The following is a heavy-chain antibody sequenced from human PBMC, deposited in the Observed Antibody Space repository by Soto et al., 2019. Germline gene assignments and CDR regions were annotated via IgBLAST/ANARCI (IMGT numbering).Heavy chain of an antibody. Sequence: GGSLRLSCAASGFTLSNYWMSWVRQAPGKGLEWVANIKQDGSEKNYVDSVKGRFTISRDNAENSLYLQMNSLRVEDTAVYYCARGGDTSGWFRADLWGQGTLVTVSS. D-gene: IGHD6-19*01. V-gene: IGHV3-7*01. CDR1: GFTLSNYW. J-gene: IGHJ5*02. CDR2: IKQDGSEK. CDR3: ARGGDTSGWFRADL.